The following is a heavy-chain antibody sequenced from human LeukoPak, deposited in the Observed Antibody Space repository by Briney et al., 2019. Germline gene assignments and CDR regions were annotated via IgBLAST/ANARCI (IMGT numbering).Heavy chain of an antibody. V-gene: IGHV3-15*01. J-gene: IGHJ4*02. CDR1: GLSFSEAG. D-gene: IGHD3-22*01. CDR2: IKSRSDGGTI. CDR3: TTTHNYFNSRAYFTSRDY. Sequence: GGSLRLSCAASGLSFSEAGLTWIRQAPGGRLEWVGRIKSRSDGGTIDYAALVKGRFTISRDDSKATFYLQMSSLKTEDTAVYYCTTTHNYFNSRAYFTSRDYWGQGTLATVSS.